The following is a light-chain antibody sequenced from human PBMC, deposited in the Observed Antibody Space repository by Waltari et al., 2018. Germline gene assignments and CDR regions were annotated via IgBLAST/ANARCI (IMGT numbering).Light chain of an antibody. CDR2: DVS. J-gene: IGLJ3*02. Sequence: QSALTQPASVSGSPGQSFTISCTGTSSDVGGYNYVAWYQQHPGKAPKLMISDVSKRPSGVSNRFTGSKSDNTASLTISGLQAEDEADYYCSSYTSSSTWVFGGGTKLTVL. CDR3: SSYTSSSTWV. CDR1: SSDVGGYNY. V-gene: IGLV2-14*01.